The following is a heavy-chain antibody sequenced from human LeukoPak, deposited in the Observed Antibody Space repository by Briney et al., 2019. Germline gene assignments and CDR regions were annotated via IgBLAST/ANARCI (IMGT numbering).Heavy chain of an antibody. CDR2: IKSKTDGGTT. Sequence: GGSLRLSSAASGFTFSNAWMSWVRQAPGKGLEWVGRIKSKTDGGTTDYAAPVKGRFTISRDDSKNTLYLQMNSLKTEDTAVYYCTTDENYYDSSGYPQYFQHWGQGTLVTVSS. D-gene: IGHD3-22*01. V-gene: IGHV3-15*01. J-gene: IGHJ1*01. CDR1: GFTFSNAW. CDR3: TTDENYYDSSGYPQYFQH.